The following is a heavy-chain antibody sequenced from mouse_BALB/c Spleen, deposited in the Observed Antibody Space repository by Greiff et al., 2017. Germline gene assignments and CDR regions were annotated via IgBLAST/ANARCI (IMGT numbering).Heavy chain of an antibody. V-gene: IGHV1-55*01. CDR2: IYPGSGST. CDR3: ASRGNYLYYYAMDY. J-gene: IGHJ4*01. Sequence: QVQLQQSGPELVKPGTSVKLSCKASGYNFTSYWINWVKLRPGQGLEWIGDIYPGSGSTNYNEKFKSKATLTVDTSSSTAYMQLSSLASEDSALYYCASRGNYLYYYAMDYWGQGTSVTVSS. CDR1: GYNFTSYW. D-gene: IGHD5-5*01.